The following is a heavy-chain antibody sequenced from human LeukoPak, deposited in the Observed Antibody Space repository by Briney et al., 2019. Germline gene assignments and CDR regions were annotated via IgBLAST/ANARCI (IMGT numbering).Heavy chain of an antibody. Sequence: PGGSLRLSCAASGFTFSNYWMSWVRQAPGKGLEWVANIKQDESEKSYVNSVKGRFTISRDNAKNSLYLQMNSLKAEDTAVYYCARYERWLSFNYWGQGTLVTVSS. CDR1: GFTFSNYW. V-gene: IGHV3-7*01. J-gene: IGHJ4*02. D-gene: IGHD5-24*01. CDR2: IKQDESEK. CDR3: ARYERWLSFNY.